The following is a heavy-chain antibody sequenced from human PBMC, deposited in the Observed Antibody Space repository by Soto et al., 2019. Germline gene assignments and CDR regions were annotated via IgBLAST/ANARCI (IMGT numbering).Heavy chain of an antibody. CDR3: ARPTYSSSWSYFQH. J-gene: IGHJ1*01. D-gene: IGHD6-13*01. V-gene: IGHV4-39*01. CDR2: IYYSGST. Sequence: QLQLQESGPGLVKPSETLSLTCTVSGGSISSSSYYWGWIRQPPGKGLEWIGSIYYSGSTYYNPSLKSRVTISVDTSKNQFSLKLSSVTAADTAVYYCARPTYSSSWSYFQHWGQGTLVTVSS. CDR1: GGSISSSSYY.